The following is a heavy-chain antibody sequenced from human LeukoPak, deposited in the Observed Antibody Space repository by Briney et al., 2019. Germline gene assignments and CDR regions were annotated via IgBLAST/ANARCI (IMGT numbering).Heavy chain of an antibody. D-gene: IGHD1-26*01. V-gene: IGHV4-59*01. J-gene: IGHJ4*02. CDR3: AREVGAKPFFFDY. CDR1: GGSISSYY. CDR2: IYYSGST. Sequence: SETLSLTCTVSGGSISSYYWGWIRQPPGKGLEWIGYIYYSGSTNYNPSLKSRVTTSVDTSKNQFSLKLSSVTAADTAVYYCAREVGAKPFFFDYWGQGTLVTVSS.